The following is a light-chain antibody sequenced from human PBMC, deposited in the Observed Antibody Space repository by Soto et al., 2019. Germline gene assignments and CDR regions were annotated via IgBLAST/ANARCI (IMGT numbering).Light chain of an antibody. CDR3: QQYTNWPPNT. CDR2: LGS. J-gene: IGKJ5*01. Sequence: DIVMTQSPLSLPVTPGEPASISCRSSQSLLHSNGYNYLDWYLQKPGQSPQLLIYLGSNRASGVPARFSGRGSGTEFTLTISSLQSEDFAVYYCQQYTNWPPNTFGQGTRLEIK. V-gene: IGKV2-28*01. CDR1: QSLLHSNGYNY.